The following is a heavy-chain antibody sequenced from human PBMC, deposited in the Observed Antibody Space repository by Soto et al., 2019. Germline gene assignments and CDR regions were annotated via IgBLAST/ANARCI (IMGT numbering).Heavy chain of an antibody. CDR3: ARELWFGEPSSYYYYGMDV. CDR1: WFTVSSNY. V-gene: IGHV3-53*01. CDR2: IYSGGST. J-gene: IGHJ6*02. D-gene: IGHD3-10*01. Sequence: PGGSLRLSCAASWFTVSSNYMSWVRQAPGKGLEWVSVIYSGGSTYYADSVKGRFTISRDNSKNTLYLQMNSLRAEDTAVYYCARELWFGEPSSYYYYGMDVWGQGTTVTVSS.